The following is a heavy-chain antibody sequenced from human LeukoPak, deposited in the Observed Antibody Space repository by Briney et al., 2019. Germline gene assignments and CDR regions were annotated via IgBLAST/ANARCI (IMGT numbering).Heavy chain of an antibody. CDR3: ARVVVKVGQLAPDYYYYYYYMDV. CDR1: SASISSSPYF. V-gene: IGHV4-39*01. CDR2: ISYSGTT. J-gene: IGHJ6*03. D-gene: IGHD2-21*01. Sequence: PSETLSLTCTVSSASISSSPYFWGWIRQSPGKGLEWIGSISYSGTTYYNPSLKSRLAISVDTSKNQFSLKLNSVTAADTAVYYCARVVVKVGQLAPDYYYYYYYMDVWGKGTTVTVSS.